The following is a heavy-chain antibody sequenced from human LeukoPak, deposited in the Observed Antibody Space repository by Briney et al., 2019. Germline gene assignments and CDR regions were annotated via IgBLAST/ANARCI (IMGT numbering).Heavy chain of an antibody. CDR3: ARDLRSSGWYVNWFDP. D-gene: IGHD6-19*01. Sequence: ASVKVSCKASGYTFTSYGISWVRRAPGQGLEWMGWISAHNGNTNYAQKLQGRVTMTTDTSTSTAYMELRSLRSDDTAVYYCARDLRSSGWYVNWFDPWGQGTLVTVSS. CDR1: GYTFTSYG. V-gene: IGHV1-18*01. J-gene: IGHJ5*02. CDR2: ISAHNGNT.